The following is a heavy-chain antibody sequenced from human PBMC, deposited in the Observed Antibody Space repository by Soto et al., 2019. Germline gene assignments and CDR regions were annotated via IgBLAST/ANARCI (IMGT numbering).Heavy chain of an antibody. CDR1: GGSVSSGSYY. D-gene: IGHD3-22*01. J-gene: IGHJ5*02. Sequence: QVQLQESGPGLVKPSETLSLTCTVSGGSVSSGSYYWSWIRQPPGKGLEWIGYIYYGGSTNYNPSVKGGVTISVDTSKNQFSLKMGSVTAADTAVYYCARVGSGYYGWFDPWVQGTLVTVSS. CDR2: IYYGGST. CDR3: ARVGSGYYGWFDP. V-gene: IGHV4-61*01.